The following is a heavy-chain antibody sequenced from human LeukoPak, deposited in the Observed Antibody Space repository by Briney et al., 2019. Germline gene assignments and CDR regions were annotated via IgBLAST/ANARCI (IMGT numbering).Heavy chain of an antibody. V-gene: IGHV3-15*01. CDR2: IKRKTDGETT. Sequence: GGALRLSCVVSGLTFSNAWMNWVRQAPGKGLEWVGRIKRKTDGETTEYVAPVKGRFTISRDDSKNTLYLQMNSLKTEDTGVYYCATASSGLLYWGQGTLVTVSS. J-gene: IGHJ4*02. CDR3: ATASSGLLY. CDR1: GLTFSNAW. D-gene: IGHD2-21*01.